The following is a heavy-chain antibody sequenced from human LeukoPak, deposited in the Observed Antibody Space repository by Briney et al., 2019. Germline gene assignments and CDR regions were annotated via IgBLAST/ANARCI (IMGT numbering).Heavy chain of an antibody. CDR1: GYSISSGYS. V-gene: IGHV4-38-2*02. Sequence: KSSETLSLTCAVSGYSISSGYSWGWIRPPPGKGLEWIGRIYTSGSTNYNPSLKSRVTISVDTSKNQFSLKLSSVTAADTAVYYCAREKDGYNRHYYYHMDVWGKGTTVTVSS. CDR3: AREKDGYNRHYYYHMDV. D-gene: IGHD5-24*01. CDR2: IYTSGST. J-gene: IGHJ6*03.